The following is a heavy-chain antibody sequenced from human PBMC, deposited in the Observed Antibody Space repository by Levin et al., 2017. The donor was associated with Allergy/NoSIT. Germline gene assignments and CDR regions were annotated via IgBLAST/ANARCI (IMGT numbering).Heavy chain of an antibody. CDR3: ARDRSGMATWDYFEY. CDR1: GDSISSYY. D-gene: IGHD5-24*01. J-gene: IGHJ4*02. V-gene: IGHV4-59*01. CDR2: SYYNGIT. Sequence: PSETLSLTCTVSGDSISSYYWSWIRQPPGKGLEWIGYSYYNGITRYNPSFNSRVAISLDPSRSLISLKLTSVTTADTAVYYCARDRSGMATWDYFEYWGQGALVTVSS.